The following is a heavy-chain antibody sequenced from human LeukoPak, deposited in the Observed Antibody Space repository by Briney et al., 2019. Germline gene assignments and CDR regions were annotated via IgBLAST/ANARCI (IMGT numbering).Heavy chain of an antibody. D-gene: IGHD3-22*01. Sequence: GGSLRLSCAASGVTFSNVWVSWVRQAPGKGLERVGRIKRKTDGGTTDYAAPVKGRFSISRDDSKNTLYLEMNSLKTEDTAVYYCTTRDYYDSSGYGNFDYWGQGTLVTVSS. J-gene: IGHJ4*02. V-gene: IGHV3-15*01. CDR3: TTRDYYDSSGYGNFDY. CDR1: GVTFSNVW. CDR2: IKRKTDGGTT.